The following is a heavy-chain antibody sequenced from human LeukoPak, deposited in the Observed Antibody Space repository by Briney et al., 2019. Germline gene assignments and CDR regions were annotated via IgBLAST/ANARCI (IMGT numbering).Heavy chain of an antibody. CDR2: ISYVARDT. V-gene: IGHV3-30*04. CDR3: ATYRQVLLPFES. J-gene: IGHJ4*02. CDR1: GFTFSSFA. D-gene: IGHD2-8*02. Sequence: GSSLRLSCAASGFTFSSFAMHWVRQAPGKGLEWVAFISYVARDTYYGDSVKGRFTVSRDNSKDMVYLQMNSLRAEDTAIYYCATYRQVLLPFESWGQGTLVTVSS.